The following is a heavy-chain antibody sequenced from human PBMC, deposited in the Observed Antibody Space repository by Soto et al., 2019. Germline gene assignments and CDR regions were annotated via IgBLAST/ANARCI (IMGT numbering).Heavy chain of an antibody. V-gene: IGHV2-5*02. D-gene: IGHD3-22*01. CDR1: GFSLNTSGVG. J-gene: IGHJ4*02. Sequence: SGPTLVNPTQTLTLTCTFSGFSLNTSGVGVGWIRQPPGKALEWLALIYWDDDKRSSPSLKSRLTITRDTSKNQVVLRMTNMDPVDTATYYCAHHPYDTSGYLLDYWGQGILVTVSS. CDR3: AHHPYDTSGYLLDY. CDR2: IYWDDDK.